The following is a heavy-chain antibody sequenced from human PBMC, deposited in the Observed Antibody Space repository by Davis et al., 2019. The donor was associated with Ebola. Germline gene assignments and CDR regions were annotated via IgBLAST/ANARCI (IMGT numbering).Heavy chain of an antibody. D-gene: IGHD1-7*01. J-gene: IGHJ4*02. CDR1: GFTFSGSA. CDR2: IRSKANSYAT. V-gene: IGHV3-73*01. Sequence: GESLKISCAASGFTFSGSAMHWVRQASGKGLEWVGRIRSKANSYATAYAASVKGRFTISRDNAKNSLYLQMNSLRAEDTAVYYCAREGTGTRYTYYFDYWGQGTLVTVSS. CDR3: AREGTGTRYTYYFDY.